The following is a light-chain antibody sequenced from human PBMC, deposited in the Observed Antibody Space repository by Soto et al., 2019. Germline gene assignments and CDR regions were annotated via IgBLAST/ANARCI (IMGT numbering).Light chain of an antibody. CDR2: GAS. J-gene: IGKJ5*01. CDR1: QSVSSN. Sequence: EIVRPQSPATLSVSPGERATLSFRASQSVSSNLAWYQQKPGQAPRLLIYGASTRATGIPARFRGSGSGTEFTLTISSLQSEDFEVYYCQQYKNWPITFGQGTRLENK. CDR3: QQYKNWPIT. V-gene: IGKV3D-15*01.